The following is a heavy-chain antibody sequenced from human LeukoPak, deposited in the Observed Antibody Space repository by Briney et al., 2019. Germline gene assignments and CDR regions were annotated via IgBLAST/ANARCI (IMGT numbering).Heavy chain of an antibody. Sequence: GGSLRLSCAAPGFTFSSYWMSWGRQAPGKGLEWVANIKQDGSEKYYVDSVKGRFTISRDNAKNSLYLQMNSLRAEDTAVYYCARDNPARDGMDVWGKGTTVTVSS. V-gene: IGHV3-7*03. CDR3: ARDNPARDGMDV. CDR2: IKQDGSEK. J-gene: IGHJ6*04. CDR1: GFTFSSYW.